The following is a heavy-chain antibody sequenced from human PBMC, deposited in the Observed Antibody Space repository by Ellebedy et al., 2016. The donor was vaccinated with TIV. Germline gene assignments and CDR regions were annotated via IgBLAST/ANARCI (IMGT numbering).Heavy chain of an antibody. CDR2: ISSSSSYI. J-gene: IGHJ5*02. V-gene: IGHV3-21*01. D-gene: IGHD5-12*01. Sequence: PGGSLRLSCAASGFTFSSYSMNWVRQAPGKGLEWVSSISSSSSYIYYADSVKGRFTISRDNAKNSLYLQINSLRAEDTAVYYCARDLGPLGGYESSWGQGTLVTVSS. CDR3: ARDLGPLGGYESS. CDR1: GFTFSSYS.